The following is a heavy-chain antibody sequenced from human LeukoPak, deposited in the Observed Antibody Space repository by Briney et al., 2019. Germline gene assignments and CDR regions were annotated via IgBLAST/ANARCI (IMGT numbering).Heavy chain of an antibody. D-gene: IGHD3-10*01. CDR2: INPNNGGT. V-gene: IGHV1-2*02. CDR3: ASPDYYGPGSYKFDP. J-gene: IGHJ5*02. CDR1: AYTFTGYY. Sequence: ASVKVSCKASAYTFTGYYMHWVRQAPGQGLEWMGWINPNNGGTKYAQKFQGRVTMTSDTSISTAYMELGRLTSDDTAVYYCASPDYYGPGSYKFDPWGQGTLVAASS.